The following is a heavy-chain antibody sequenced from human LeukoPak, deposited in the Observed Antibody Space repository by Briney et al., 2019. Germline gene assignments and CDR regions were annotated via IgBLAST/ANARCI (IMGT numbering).Heavy chain of an antibody. CDR2: IYYGGST. J-gene: IGHJ3*02. CDR1: GASISSYY. CDR3: ARQHDPHAAFDI. Sequence: SETLSLTCTVSGASISSYYWSWIRQPPGKGLEWIGYIYYGGSTNYNPSLKSRVTISVDTSKNQFSLKLSSVTAADTAVYYCARQHDPHAAFDIWGQGTMVTVSS. V-gene: IGHV4-59*08.